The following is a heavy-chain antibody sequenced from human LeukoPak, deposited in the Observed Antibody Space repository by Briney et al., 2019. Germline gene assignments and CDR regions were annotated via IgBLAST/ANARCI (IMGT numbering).Heavy chain of an antibody. J-gene: IGHJ3*02. CDR1: GGTFSSYA. CDR2: IIPIFGTA. Sequence: SVKVSCKASGGTFSSYAISWVRQAPGQGLEWMGGIIPIFGTANYAQKFQGRVTITADESTSTAYMELSSLRSEDTAVYYCASNRCSSTSCYEYPNAFDIWGQGTMVTVSS. D-gene: IGHD2-2*01. CDR3: ASNRCSSTSCYEYPNAFDI. V-gene: IGHV1-69*13.